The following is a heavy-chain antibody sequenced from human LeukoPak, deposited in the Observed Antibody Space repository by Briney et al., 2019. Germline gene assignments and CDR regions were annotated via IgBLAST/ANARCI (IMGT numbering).Heavy chain of an antibody. J-gene: IGHJ2*01. CDR3: AKGRGVGATGYLDV. D-gene: IGHD1-26*01. V-gene: IGHV3-23*01. CDR2: ISNSGGST. Sequence: GGSLRLSCAASGFTFSRYGMSWVRQAPGKGLEWVSSISNSGGSTYHADSVKGRFTISRDNSKNTLYLQLDSLRAEDTAIYYCAKGRGVGATGYLDVWGRGTLVTVSS. CDR1: GFTFSRYG.